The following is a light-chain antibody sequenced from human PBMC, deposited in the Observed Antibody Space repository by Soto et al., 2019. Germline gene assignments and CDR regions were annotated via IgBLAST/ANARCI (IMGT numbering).Light chain of an antibody. CDR1: QTISNY. CDR3: QQSYTIPWM. Sequence: DIHMTQSPSSLSAFVGDRVTITCRAGQTISNYVNWYQQKTGKAHKVLIYAASTLKSGVPSRFSGSGSGADFTLTISSLQPEDFATYYCQQSYTIPWMFGQGTKVE. J-gene: IGKJ1*01. V-gene: IGKV1-39*01. CDR2: AAS.